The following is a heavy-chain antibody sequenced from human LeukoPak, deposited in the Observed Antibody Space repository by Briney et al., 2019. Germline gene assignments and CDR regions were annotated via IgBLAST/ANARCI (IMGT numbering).Heavy chain of an antibody. Sequence: ASVKVSCKASGYTFTNYALHWVRQAPGQSLEWMGWTNGATGNTRFSQDFQGRLTITIGTSASTGYVELSSLRSEDTAVYYCARSPGGNARTWLDYWGQGTLVTVSS. CDR2: TNGATGNT. CDR3: ARSPGGNARTWLDY. D-gene: IGHD4-23*01. CDR1: GYTFTNYA. J-gene: IGHJ4*02. V-gene: IGHV1-3*02.